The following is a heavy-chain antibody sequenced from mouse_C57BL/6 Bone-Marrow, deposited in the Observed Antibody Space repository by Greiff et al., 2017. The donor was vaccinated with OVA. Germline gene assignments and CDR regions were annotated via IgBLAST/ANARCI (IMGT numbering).Heavy chain of an antibody. CDR2: IDPETGGT. D-gene: IGHD2-5*01. Sequence: VQLQQSGAELVRPGASVTLSCKASGYTFTDYEMHWVKQTPVPGLEWIGAIDPETGGTAYNQKFKGKAILTAYKSSSTAYMELRSLTSEDSAVYYCTRGYSNYYAMDYWGQGTSVTVSS. J-gene: IGHJ4*01. CDR3: TRGYSNYYAMDY. V-gene: IGHV1-15*01. CDR1: GYTFTDYE.